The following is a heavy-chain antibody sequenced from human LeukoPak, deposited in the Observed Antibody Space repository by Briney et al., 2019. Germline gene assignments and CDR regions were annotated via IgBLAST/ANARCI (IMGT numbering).Heavy chain of an antibody. CDR3: ARGPMTIITL. V-gene: IGHV3-53*01. J-gene: IGHJ4*02. CDR2: IYAGENT. D-gene: IGHD4-11*01. CDR1: GFTVSSSY. Sequence: GGSLRLSCAVSGFTVSSSYMSWVRQAPGKGLEWVSVIYAGENTYYADSVKGRFTISRDNSKNTLYLQMNSLRAEDTAVYYCARGPMTIITLGGQGTLVTVSS.